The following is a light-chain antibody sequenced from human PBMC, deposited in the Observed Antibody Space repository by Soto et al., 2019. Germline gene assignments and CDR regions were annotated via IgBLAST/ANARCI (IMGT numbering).Light chain of an antibody. Sequence: QSALTQPRSVSGSPGQSVTISCTGTSSDVGSYNYVSWYQQHPGKAPKLMIYDVSKRPSGVPDRFSGSKSGNTASLTISGLQAEDEADYYCSSYTSSSTVVFGGGTKLTVL. CDR3: SSYTSSSTVV. CDR2: DVS. J-gene: IGLJ2*01. CDR1: SSDVGSYNY. V-gene: IGLV2-11*01.